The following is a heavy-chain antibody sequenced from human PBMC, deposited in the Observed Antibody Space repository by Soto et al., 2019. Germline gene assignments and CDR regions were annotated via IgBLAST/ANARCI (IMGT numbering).Heavy chain of an antibody. J-gene: IGHJ6*02. CDR3: ARERSVGYCITTTCPKPFYYYAMDV. Sequence: QVQLVQSGAEVKKPGSSLKVSCKASGGTFTNYAFSWVRQAPGQGLEWMGGIIPVFGTPDYAQKFQGRVTITADESTRTASMKLSSLKSDDTAEYYCARERSVGYCITTTCPKPFYYYAMDVWGQGTTVTVS. CDR1: GGTFTNYA. CDR2: IIPVFGTP. V-gene: IGHV1-69*12. D-gene: IGHD2-2*01.